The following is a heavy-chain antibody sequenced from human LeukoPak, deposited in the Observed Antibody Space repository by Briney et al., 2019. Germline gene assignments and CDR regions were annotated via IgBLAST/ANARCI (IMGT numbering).Heavy chain of an antibody. J-gene: IGHJ3*02. V-gene: IGHV3-21*01. D-gene: IGHD6-19*01. CDR3: ARGTYSSGAFDI. CDR1: GFTFSSYS. Sequence: GGSLRLSCAASGFTFSSYSMNWVRQAPGKGLEWVSSISSSSSYIYYADSVKGRFTISRDNAKNSLYLQMNSLRAEDTAVYYCARGTYSSGAFDIWGQGTMVTVSS. CDR2: ISSSSSYI.